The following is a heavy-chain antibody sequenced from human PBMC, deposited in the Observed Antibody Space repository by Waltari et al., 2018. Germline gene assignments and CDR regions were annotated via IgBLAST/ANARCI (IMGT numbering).Heavy chain of an antibody. CDR2: ISSSCSTI. J-gene: IGHJ4*02. D-gene: IGHD6-19*01. Sequence: EVQLVESGGGLVQPGGSLRLSCAASGFTFSSYEMNWVRQAPGKGLEWVSYISSSCSTIYYADSVKGRFTISRDNAKNSLYLQMNSLRAEDTALYYCAKAMAQVGSSGWYGNWGQGTLVTVSS. CDR3: AKAMAQVGSSGWYGN. V-gene: IGHV3-48*03. CDR1: GFTFSSYE.